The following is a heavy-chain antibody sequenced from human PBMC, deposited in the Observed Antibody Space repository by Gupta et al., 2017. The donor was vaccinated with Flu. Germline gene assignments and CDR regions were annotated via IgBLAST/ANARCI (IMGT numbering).Heavy chain of an antibody. D-gene: IGHD3-3*01. Sequence: QVQLVQPGAEVKKPGASVKVSCKASGYTFTGYYMPCVRQAPGQGLEWMGWINPNSRGTNSAQKFQGWVTMTRDTSISTAYMELSRLRSDDTAVYYCARGGHLDYDLWSGYLGYWGQGTLVTVSS. CDR1: GYTFTGYY. V-gene: IGHV1-2*04. CDR2: INPNSRGT. CDR3: ARGGHLDYDLWSGYLGY. J-gene: IGHJ4*02.